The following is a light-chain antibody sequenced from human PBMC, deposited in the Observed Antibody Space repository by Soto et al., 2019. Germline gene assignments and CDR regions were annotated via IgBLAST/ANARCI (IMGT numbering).Light chain of an antibody. Sequence: EIVLTQSPGTLSLSPGERATLSCRASQSVSSSYLAWYQQKPGQAPRLLIYGASSRATGIPDRFSGSGSGTDVTLTISRLEPEDFAVYYCQQYGSSPGTFGQGNKLEI. V-gene: IGKV3-20*01. J-gene: IGKJ2*01. CDR3: QQYGSSPGT. CDR2: GAS. CDR1: QSVSSSY.